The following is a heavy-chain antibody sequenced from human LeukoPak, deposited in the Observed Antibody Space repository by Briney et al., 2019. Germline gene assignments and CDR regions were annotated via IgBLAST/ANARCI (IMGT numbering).Heavy chain of an antibody. V-gene: IGHV3-74*01. J-gene: IGHJ4*02. D-gene: IGHD3-3*01. CDR1: GLTFSSYT. Sequence: GGSLRLSCAASGLTFSSYTMHWVRQVPGKGLVWVSRSNNDGTNTNYAGSVKGRFTISRDNAKNTLYLQMNSLRAEDTAVYYCAREYDFWSGYPSHFDYWGQGTLVTVSP. CDR3: AREYDFWSGYPSHFDY. CDR2: SNNDGTNT.